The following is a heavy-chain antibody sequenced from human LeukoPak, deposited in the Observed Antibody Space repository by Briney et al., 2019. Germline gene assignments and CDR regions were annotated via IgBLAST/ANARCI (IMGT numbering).Heavy chain of an antibody. CDR2: INPNSGGT. J-gene: IGHJ4*02. V-gene: IGHV1-2*02. CDR1: GYTFTSYD. CDR3: ARAQGLWFGELLLVGFDY. Sequence: ASVKVSCKASGYTFTSYDINWVRQATGQGLEWMGWINPNSGGTNYAQKFQGRVTMTRDTSISTAYMELSRLRSDDTAVYYCARAQGLWFGELLLVGFDYWGQGTLVTVSS. D-gene: IGHD3-10*01.